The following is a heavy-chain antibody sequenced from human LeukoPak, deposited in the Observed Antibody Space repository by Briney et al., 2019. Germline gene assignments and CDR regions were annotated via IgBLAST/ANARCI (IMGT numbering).Heavy chain of an antibody. Sequence: PGGSLRLSCAASGFTFRHYAVHWVRQAPGRGLEWVAVLSFDGAHKYYAESVKGRFTISKDNSNNTLFLQMDSLRLEDTALYYCVRARAGGLDYWGQGTLVIVSS. CDR3: VRARAGGLDY. V-gene: IGHV3-30*04. D-gene: IGHD3-16*01. J-gene: IGHJ4*02. CDR2: LSFDGAHK. CDR1: GFTFRHYA.